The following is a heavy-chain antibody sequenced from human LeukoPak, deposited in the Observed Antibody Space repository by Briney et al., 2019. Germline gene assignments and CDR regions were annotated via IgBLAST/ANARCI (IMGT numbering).Heavy chain of an antibody. CDR3: ARDGHGDFWRARRTYYMDV. D-gene: IGHD3-3*01. CDR2: ISGSGGST. Sequence: GGTLRLSCAASGFTFSSYGMRWVRQAPGKGLEWVSAISGSGGSTYYADSVKGRFTISRDNAKNSLYLQMNSLRAEDTAVYYCARDGHGDFWRARRTYYMDVWGKGTTVTVSS. V-gene: IGHV3-23*01. J-gene: IGHJ6*03. CDR1: GFTFSSYG.